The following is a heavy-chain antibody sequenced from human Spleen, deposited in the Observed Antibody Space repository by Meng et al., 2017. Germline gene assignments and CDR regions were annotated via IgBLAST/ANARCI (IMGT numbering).Heavy chain of an antibody. V-gene: IGHV6-1*01. D-gene: IGHD2-15*01. Sequence: QVQLQEPGPGLVKPSQTLSLTCAISGDSVSSNSVAWNWIRQSPSRGLEWLGRTYYRSRWYKDYAVSVKSRITINPDTSKNEFSLQLNSVTPEDTAVYFCARGTATLDFWSHGTLVTVSS. CDR3: ARGTATLDF. J-gene: IGHJ4*01. CDR2: TYYRSRWYK. CDR1: GDSVSSNSVA.